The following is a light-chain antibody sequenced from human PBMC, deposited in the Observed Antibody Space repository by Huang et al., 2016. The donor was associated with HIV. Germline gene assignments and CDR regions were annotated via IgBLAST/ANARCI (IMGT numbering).Light chain of an antibody. Sequence: IVMTQSPATLSVSPGERVTLSCRANRTVSTNLAWYQQRPGQAPPLLIYGSSTRAPGVPARFSCSGSGTDFSLTISSLQSEDFALYYCHQYNNWLLSFGGGTRVDI. CDR2: GSS. V-gene: IGKV3-15*01. CDR1: RTVSTN. CDR3: HQYNNWLLS. J-gene: IGKJ4*01.